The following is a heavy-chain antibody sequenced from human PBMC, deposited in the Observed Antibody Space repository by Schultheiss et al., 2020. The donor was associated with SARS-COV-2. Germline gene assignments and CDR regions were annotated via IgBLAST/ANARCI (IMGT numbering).Heavy chain of an antibody. J-gene: IGHJ4*02. D-gene: IGHD1-26*01. Sequence: GGSLRLSCAASGFTFSSYSMNWVRQAPGKGLEWVSYISSSGSTIYYADSVKGRFTISRESAKNSLYLQMNSLRAEDTAVYYCAKDLVGAIDYWGQGTLVTVSS. CDR3: AKDLVGAIDY. V-gene: IGHV3-48*04. CDR2: ISSSGSTI. CDR1: GFTFSSYS.